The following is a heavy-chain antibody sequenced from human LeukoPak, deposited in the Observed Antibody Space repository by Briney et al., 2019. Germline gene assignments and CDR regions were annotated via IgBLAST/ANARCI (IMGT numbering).Heavy chain of an antibody. CDR1: GFSFSNSS. Sequence: PGGSLRLSCAASGFSFSNSSFNWVRQAPGKGLEWVSYISSSGSTIYYADSVKGRFTISRDNAKNSLYLQMNSLRAEDTAVYYCAKAAYSYGDFDYWGQGTLVTVSS. CDR2: ISSSGSTI. V-gene: IGHV3-48*04. J-gene: IGHJ4*02. CDR3: AKAAYSYGDFDY. D-gene: IGHD5-18*01.